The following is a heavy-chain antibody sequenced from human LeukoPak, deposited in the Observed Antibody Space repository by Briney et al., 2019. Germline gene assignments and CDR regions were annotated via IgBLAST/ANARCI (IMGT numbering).Heavy chain of an antibody. D-gene: IGHD3-22*01. CDR1: GFTFSVYS. CDR2: ITGSGDNT. J-gene: IGHJ4*02. CDR3: AKGNIGYYYDY. Sequence: PGGSLRLSCAASGFTFSVYSMNWVRQAPGKGLEWVSAITGSGDNTYYADSVKGRFTISRDNSKNTMYLQMNSLRAEDTAVYYCAKGNIGYYYDYWGQGTLVTVSS. V-gene: IGHV3-23*01.